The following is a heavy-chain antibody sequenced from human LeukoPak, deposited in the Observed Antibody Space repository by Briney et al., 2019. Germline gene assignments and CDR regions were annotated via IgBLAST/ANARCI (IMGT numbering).Heavy chain of an antibody. J-gene: IGHJ4*02. CDR1: GGSISSYY. CDR3: ARNPIAARPYYFDY. D-gene: IGHD6-6*01. CDR2: IYTSGST. Sequence: SETLSLTRTVSGGSISSYYGSWIRQPPGKGLEWIGYIYTSGSTNYNPSLNSRVTISVDTSKNQFSLKLSSVPAADTAVYYCARNPIAARPYYFDYWGQGTLVTVSS. V-gene: IGHV4-4*09.